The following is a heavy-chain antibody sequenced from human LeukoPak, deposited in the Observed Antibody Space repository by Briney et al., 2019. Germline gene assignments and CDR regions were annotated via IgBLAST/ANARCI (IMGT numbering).Heavy chain of an antibody. CDR2: IWYDGSNK. D-gene: IGHD3-22*01. CDR3: ARDWGLRYYYDSSGTKGNYYYGMDV. V-gene: IGHV3-33*01. J-gene: IGHJ6*02. CDR1: GFTFSSYG. Sequence: GGSLRLSCAASGFTFSSYGMHWVRQAPGKGLEWVAVIWYDGSNKYYADSVKDRFSISRDNSKNTLYLQMNSLRAEDTAVYYCARDWGLRYYYDSSGTKGNYYYGMDVWGQGTTVTVSS.